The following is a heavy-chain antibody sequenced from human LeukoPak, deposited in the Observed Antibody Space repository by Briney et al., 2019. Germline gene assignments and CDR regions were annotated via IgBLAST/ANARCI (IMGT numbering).Heavy chain of an antibody. CDR2: ISGSGGSK. CDR3: AKDNADYPIYYFDS. V-gene: IGHV3-23*01. CDR1: GFTFSSYA. D-gene: IGHD3-16*01. J-gene: IGHJ4*02. Sequence: GGSLRLSCAASGFTFSSYAMSWVRQAPGKGLEWVSAISGSGGSKFYADSVKGRFTISRDKSKSTVSLQMNSLRAEDAAVYYCAKDNADYPIYYFDSWGQGILVTVSS.